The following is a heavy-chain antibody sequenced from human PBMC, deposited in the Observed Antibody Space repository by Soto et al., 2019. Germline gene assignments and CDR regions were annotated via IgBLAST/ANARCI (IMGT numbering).Heavy chain of an antibody. V-gene: IGHV1-18*01. Sequence: QVHLVQSGAEVKKPGASVKVSCKGSGYAFTTYGITWVRQAPGQGLEWMGWISAHNGNTNYAQKLQGRVTMTRDTSTSTAYMELRSLRSYATAVYYCARGRYGDYWGQGALVTVSS. CDR3: ARGRYGDY. J-gene: IGHJ4*02. CDR1: GYAFTTYG. D-gene: IGHD1-1*01. CDR2: ISAHNGNT.